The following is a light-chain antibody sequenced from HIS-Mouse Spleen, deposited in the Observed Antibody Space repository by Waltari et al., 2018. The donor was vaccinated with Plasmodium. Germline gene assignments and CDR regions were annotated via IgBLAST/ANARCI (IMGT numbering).Light chain of an antibody. J-gene: IGKJ3*01. CDR2: GAS. CDR3: QQYNNWSFT. V-gene: IGKV3-15*01. Sequence: EIVMTQSPATLSVSPGERATLPCRASQSVSSNLAWYQQKPGQATRLLIYGASTRATGIPARFSGSGSGTEFTLTISSLQSEDFAVYYCQQYNNWSFTFGPGTKVDIK. CDR1: QSVSSN.